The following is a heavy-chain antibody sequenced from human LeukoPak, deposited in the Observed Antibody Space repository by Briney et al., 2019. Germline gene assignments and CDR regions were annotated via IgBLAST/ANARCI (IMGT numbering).Heavy chain of an antibody. V-gene: IGHV3-30*03. CDR1: GFTFSSYW. CDR2: ISYDGSNK. CDR3: ARDRSPGNFDY. D-gene: IGHD3-10*01. J-gene: IGHJ4*02. Sequence: PGGSLRLSCAASGFTFSSYWMTWVRQAPGKGLEWVAVISYDGSNKYYADSVKGRFTISRDNAKNSLYLQMNSLRAEDTAVYYCARDRSPGNFDYWGQGTLVTVSS.